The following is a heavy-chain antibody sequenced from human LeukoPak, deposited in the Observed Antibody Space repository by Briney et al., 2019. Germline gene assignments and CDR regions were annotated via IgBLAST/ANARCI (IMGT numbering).Heavy chain of an antibody. CDR1: GFTFSSYS. V-gene: IGHV3-21*01. CDR3: ASEPYYYHYYMDA. Sequence: GGSLRLSCAASGFTFSSYSMNWVRQAPGKGLEWVSSISSSSSYIYYADSVKGRFTISRDNAKNSLYLQMNSLRAEDTAVYYCASEPYYYHYYMDAWGKGTTVTVSS. J-gene: IGHJ6*03. CDR2: ISSSSSYI.